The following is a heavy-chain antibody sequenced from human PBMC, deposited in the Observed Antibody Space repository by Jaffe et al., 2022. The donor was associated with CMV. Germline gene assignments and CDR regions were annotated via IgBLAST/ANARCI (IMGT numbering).Heavy chain of an antibody. Sequence: QVQLQQWGAGLLKPSETLSLTCAVYGGSFSGYYWSWIRQPPGKGLEWIGEINHSGSTNYNPSLKSRVTISVDTSKNQFSLKLSSVTAADTAVYYCARARTLRYCSSTSCYPQTFYYYYYYMDVWGKGTTVTVSS. V-gene: IGHV4-34*01. CDR2: INHSGST. CDR3: ARARTLRYCSSTSCYPQTFYYYYYYMDV. D-gene: IGHD2-2*01. CDR1: GGSFSGYY. J-gene: IGHJ6*03.